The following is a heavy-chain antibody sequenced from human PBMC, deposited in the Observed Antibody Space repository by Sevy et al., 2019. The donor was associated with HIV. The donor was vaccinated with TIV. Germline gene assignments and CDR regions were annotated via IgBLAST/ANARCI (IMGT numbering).Heavy chain of an antibody. CDR3: ARALRDSSSGLYYFDY. Sequence: ASVKVSCKASGYTFTSYGISWVRQAPGQGLEWMGWISAYNGNTNYAQKLQGRVTMTTDTSTSTAYMELGSLRSDDTAVYYCARALRDSSSGLYYFDYWGQGTLVTVSS. CDR1: GYTFTSYG. V-gene: IGHV1-18*01. CDR2: ISAYNGNT. J-gene: IGHJ4*02. D-gene: IGHD6-6*01.